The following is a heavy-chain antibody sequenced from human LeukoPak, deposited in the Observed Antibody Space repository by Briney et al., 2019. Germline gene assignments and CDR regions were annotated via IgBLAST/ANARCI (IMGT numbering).Heavy chain of an antibody. Sequence: GRSLRLSCAASGFTFSNYAMHWVRQAPGKGLEWVAALSYDGNNDYYADSVKGRFTISRDNSKNTLYLQMNSLRTDDTAVYYCARGRNVVATSGYFDYWGQGTLVTVSS. D-gene: IGHD5-12*01. CDR3: ARGRNVVATSGYFDY. CDR2: LSYDGNND. J-gene: IGHJ4*02. CDR1: GFTFSNYA. V-gene: IGHV3-30-3*01.